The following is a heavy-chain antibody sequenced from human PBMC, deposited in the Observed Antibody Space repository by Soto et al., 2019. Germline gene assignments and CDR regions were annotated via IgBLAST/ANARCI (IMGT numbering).Heavy chain of an antibody. D-gene: IGHD6-13*01. Sequence: ASVKVSCKASGYTFTSYGISWVRQAPGQGLEWMGWISAYNGNTNYAQKLQGRVTMTTDTSTSTAYMELRSLRSDDTAVYYCARDAPAAIRVAAAGIDYWGQGTLVTVSS. V-gene: IGHV1-18*01. CDR1: GYTFTSYG. CDR2: ISAYNGNT. J-gene: IGHJ4*02. CDR3: ARDAPAAIRVAAAGIDY.